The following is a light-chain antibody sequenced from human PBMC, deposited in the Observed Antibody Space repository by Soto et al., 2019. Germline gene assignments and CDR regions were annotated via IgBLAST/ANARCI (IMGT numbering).Light chain of an antibody. CDR3: QQYNNWPHT. V-gene: IGKV3-15*01. J-gene: IGKJ1*01. Sequence: DIVMTQSPATLSVSPGERATLSCRASQSVSSNLAWYQQKPGQAPRLLIYAASTRATDIPARFSGSGSGTEFTLIISSLQSEDFAVYYCQQYNNWPHTFGQGTKVEIK. CDR2: AAS. CDR1: QSVSSN.